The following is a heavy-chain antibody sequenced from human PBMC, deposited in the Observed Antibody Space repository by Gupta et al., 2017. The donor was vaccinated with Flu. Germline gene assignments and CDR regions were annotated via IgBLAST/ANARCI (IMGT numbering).Heavy chain of an antibody. J-gene: IGHJ4*02. D-gene: IGHD3-10*01. CDR3: ARDPNGSGSYYDY. CDR1: GFTVSSNY. Sequence: EVQLVESGGGLVQPGGSLRLSCAASGFTVSSNYLSWVRQAPGKGLEWVSVIYSGGSTYYADSVKGRFTISRHNSKNTLYLQMNSLRAEDTAVYYCARDPNGSGSYYDYWGQGTLVTVSS. V-gene: IGHV3-53*04. CDR2: IYSGGST.